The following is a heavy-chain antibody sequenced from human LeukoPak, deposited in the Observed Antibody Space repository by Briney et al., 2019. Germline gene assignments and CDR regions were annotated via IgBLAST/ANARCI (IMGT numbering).Heavy chain of an antibody. D-gene: IGHD3-16*02. V-gene: IGHV3-23*01. J-gene: IGHJ4*02. CDR2: ISGSGTNT. CDR1: GFILNTYG. CDR3: ARSGNLSWGSYRYVRYFDY. Sequence: PGGTLRLSCAASGFILNTYGMNWVRQAPGKGLEWVSAISGSGTNTFYADSVKGRFTISRDNSKNTLYLQMGSLRAEDMAVYYCARSGNLSWGSYRYVRYFDYWGQGTLVTVSS.